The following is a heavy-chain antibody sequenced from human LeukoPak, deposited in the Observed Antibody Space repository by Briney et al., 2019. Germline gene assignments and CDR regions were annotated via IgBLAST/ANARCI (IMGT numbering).Heavy chain of an antibody. Sequence: ASVKVSCKASGYTFTSYGISWVRQAPGQGLEWMGWISAYNGNTNYAQKLQGRVTMTTDTSTSTAYMELRSLRSDDTAVYYCARVAGYSGYDPYFDYWGKGPLVTVSS. CDR2: ISAYNGNT. D-gene: IGHD5-12*01. V-gene: IGHV1-18*01. J-gene: IGHJ4*02. CDR3: ARVAGYSGYDPYFDY. CDR1: GYTFTSYG.